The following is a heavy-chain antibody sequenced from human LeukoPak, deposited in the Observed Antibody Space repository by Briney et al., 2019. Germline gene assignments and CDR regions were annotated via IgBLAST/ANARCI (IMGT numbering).Heavy chain of an antibody. V-gene: IGHV3-64*02. CDR3: ARENTFFDL. CDR2: ISSNRGST. Sequence: GGSLRLSCAASGFTFSSYAMHWVRQAPGKGLEYVSTISSNRGSTYYADSVKGRFIISRDNSKNTLYLQMGSLRAEDMAVFYCARENTFFDLWGQGALVTLSS. J-gene: IGHJ4*02. CDR1: GFTFSSYA.